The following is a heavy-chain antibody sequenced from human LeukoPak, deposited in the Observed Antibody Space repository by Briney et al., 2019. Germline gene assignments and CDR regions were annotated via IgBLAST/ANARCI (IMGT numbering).Heavy chain of an antibody. Sequence: GGSLRLSCAASGFTFSSYSMNWVRQAPGKGLEWVSSISSSSSYIYYADSAKGRFTISRDNAKNSLYLQMNCLRAEDTAVYYCARISPSLWHHWYYGSGLPLRSGYMDVWGKGTTVTVSS. V-gene: IGHV3-21*01. CDR2: ISSSSSYI. CDR1: GFTFSSYS. J-gene: IGHJ6*03. D-gene: IGHD3-10*01. CDR3: ARISPSLWHHWYYGSGLPLRSGYMDV.